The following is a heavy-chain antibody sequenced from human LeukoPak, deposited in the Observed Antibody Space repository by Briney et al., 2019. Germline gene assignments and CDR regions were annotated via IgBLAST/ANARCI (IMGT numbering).Heavy chain of an antibody. CDR1: GFTFSSYE. CDR2: ISSSSSTI. D-gene: IGHD6-6*01. J-gene: IGHJ4*02. V-gene: IGHV3-48*01. CDR3: AREGYSSSSGFDY. Sequence: GGSLRLSCAASGFTFSSYEMNWVRQAPGKRLEWVSYISSSSSTIDYADSVKGRFTISRDNAKNSLYLQMNSLRAEDTAVYYCAREGYSSSSGFDYWGQGTLVTVSS.